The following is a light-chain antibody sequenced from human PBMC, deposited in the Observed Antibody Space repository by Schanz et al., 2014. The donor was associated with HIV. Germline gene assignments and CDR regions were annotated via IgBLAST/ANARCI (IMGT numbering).Light chain of an antibody. J-gene: IGKJ4*01. V-gene: IGKV3-15*01. CDR2: DTS. Sequence: EIVLTQSPGTLSLSPGERATLSCRASQSVSGFLAWYQQKPGQAPKVLIYDTSTRATGVPARFSGSRSGTQFSLTINSLQSEDFAVYYCQQYNTWPLTFGGGTKVEIK. CDR3: QQYNTWPLT. CDR1: QSVSGF.